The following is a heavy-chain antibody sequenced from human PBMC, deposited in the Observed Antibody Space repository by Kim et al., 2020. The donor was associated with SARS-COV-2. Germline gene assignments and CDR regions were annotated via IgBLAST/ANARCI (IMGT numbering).Heavy chain of an antibody. V-gene: IGHV3-7*03. D-gene: IGHD3-3*01. CDR1: RFTFDSYW. CDR3: ARDTRFYYGLDV. CDR2: INQVGSDK. J-gene: IGHJ6*02. Sequence: GGSLRLSCAASRFTFDSYWMNWVRLAPGKGLEWVANINQVGSDKYYVDSVKGRFTISRDNAKNTLYLQMNTLRAEDTAIYYCARDTRFYYGLDVWGQGTTVTVSS.